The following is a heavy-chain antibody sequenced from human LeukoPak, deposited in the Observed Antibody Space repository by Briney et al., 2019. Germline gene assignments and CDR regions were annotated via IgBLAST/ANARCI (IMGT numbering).Heavy chain of an antibody. V-gene: IGHV3-64*01. CDR1: RFTFSRAA. CDR2: ISSDGSRT. D-gene: IGHD3-3*01. J-gene: IGHJ4*02. CDR3: ARGPGGGNYDLPY. Sequence: PGGSLRLSCAASRFTFSRAALHWVRQAPGKGLEYVSAISSDGSRTYYGNSVKGRFTISIDNSKNTLYLQMVSLRAEDMAVYYCARGPGGGNYDLPYWGQGTLVTVSS.